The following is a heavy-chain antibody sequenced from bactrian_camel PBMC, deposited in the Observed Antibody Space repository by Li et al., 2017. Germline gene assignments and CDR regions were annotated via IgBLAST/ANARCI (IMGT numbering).Heavy chain of an antibody. V-gene: IGHV3S40*01. CDR2: LWIGGATT. D-gene: IGHD2*01. CDR1: RYTYKRNC. Sequence: VQLVESGGGSVQAGGSLRLSCAAGRYTYKRNCMGWFRQRPGKDREGLAVLWIGGATTVYADSVKGRFTISQDNAKNTVYLQMNSLKPEDTAMYYCAANFGPYCSGPYLARRANFLGQGTQVTVS. J-gene: IGHJ4*01.